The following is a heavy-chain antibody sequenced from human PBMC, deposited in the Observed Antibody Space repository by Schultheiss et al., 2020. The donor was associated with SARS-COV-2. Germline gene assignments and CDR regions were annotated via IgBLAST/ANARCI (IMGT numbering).Heavy chain of an antibody. CDR1: GFTFSSYA. J-gene: IGHJ4*02. CDR3: ARGFTVTNRPFDY. Sequence: GGSLRLSCAASGFTFSSYAMTWVRQPPGKGLEWVSGISGSGGSTYYADSVKGRFTISRDNSKNTLYLQMNSLRAEDTAVYYCARGFTVTNRPFDYWGQGTLVTVSS. CDR2: ISGSGGST. D-gene: IGHD4-17*01. V-gene: IGHV3-23*01.